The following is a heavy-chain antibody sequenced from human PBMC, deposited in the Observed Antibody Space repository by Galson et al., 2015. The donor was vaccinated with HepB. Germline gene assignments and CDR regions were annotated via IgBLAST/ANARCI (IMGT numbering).Heavy chain of an antibody. D-gene: IGHD2-21*02. CDR2: IVVGSGNT. J-gene: IGHJ4*02. CDR1: GFTFTSSA. V-gene: IGHV1-58*01. CDR3: AADRPNCGGDCYDY. Sequence: SVKVSCKASGFTFTSSAVQWVRQARGQRLEWIGWIVVGSGNTNYAQKFQERVTITRDMSTSTAYMELSSLRSEDTAVYYCAADRPNCGGDCYDYWGQGALVTVS.